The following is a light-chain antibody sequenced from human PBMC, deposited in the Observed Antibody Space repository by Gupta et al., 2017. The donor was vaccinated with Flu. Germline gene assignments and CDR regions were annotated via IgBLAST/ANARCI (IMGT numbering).Light chain of an antibody. CDR1: KGISAW. J-gene: IGKJ1*01. V-gene: IGKV1-12*01. Sequence: PSFVSASVGDTVTITCRASKGISAWLAWYQQKPGKAPKLLMSAASSLESGVPTRFSGSGSGTDFTLTISRLQPEDFATYYCQRTDNFPWTFGQGTKVEIK. CDR2: AAS. CDR3: QRTDNFPWT.